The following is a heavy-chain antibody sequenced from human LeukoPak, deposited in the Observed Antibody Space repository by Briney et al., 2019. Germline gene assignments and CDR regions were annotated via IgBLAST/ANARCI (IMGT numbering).Heavy chain of an antibody. CDR1: GFTFSSYG. CDR2: ISYDGSNK. CDR3: AKSTDWFDP. J-gene: IGHJ5*02. Sequence: GGSLRLSCAASGFTFSSYGMHWVRQAPGKGLERVAVISYDGSNKYYADSVKGRFTISRDNSKNTLYLQMNSLRAEDTAVYYCAKSTDWFDPWGQGTLVTVSS. D-gene: IGHD2-8*02. V-gene: IGHV3-30*18.